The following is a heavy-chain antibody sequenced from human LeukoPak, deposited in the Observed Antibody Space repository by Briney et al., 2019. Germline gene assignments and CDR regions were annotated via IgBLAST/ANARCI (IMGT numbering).Heavy chain of an antibody. D-gene: IGHD5-24*01. Sequence: PSETLSLTCTVSGYSISSGYYWGWIRQPPGKGLEWIGSSYHSGSTYYNPSLKSRVTISEDTSKKTFSLQLSSVTAADTAVYYCARARREMGDYWGQGTLVTVSS. V-gene: IGHV4-38-2*02. CDR2: SYHSGST. CDR1: GYSISSGYY. CDR3: ARARREMGDY. J-gene: IGHJ4*02.